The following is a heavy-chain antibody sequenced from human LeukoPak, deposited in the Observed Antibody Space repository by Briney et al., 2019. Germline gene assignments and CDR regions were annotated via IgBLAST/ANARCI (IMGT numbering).Heavy chain of an antibody. CDR1: GGSFSGYY. CDR3: ARRYDFWSGYYSFDY. J-gene: IGHJ4*02. D-gene: IGHD3-3*01. V-gene: IGHV4-34*01. CDR2: INHSGST. Sequence: KPSETLSLTCAVYGGSFSGYYWSWIRQPPGKGLEWIGEINHSGSTNYNPSLKSRVTISVDTSKNQFSLKLSSVTAADTAVYYCARRYDFWSGYYSFDYWGQGTLVTVSS.